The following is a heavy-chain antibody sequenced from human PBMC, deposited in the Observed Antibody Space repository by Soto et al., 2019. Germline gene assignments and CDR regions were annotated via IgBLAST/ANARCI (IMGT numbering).Heavy chain of an antibody. Sequence: EVQLVESGGGLVQPGGSLRLSCAASGFTISSYWMHWVRQAPGKGLVWVSRINTDGSSTSYADSVKGRFTTCRDNAKNTLYLQMNSLRAEDTAVYYCTRRLSVVGTSSFDYWGQGTLVTVSS. J-gene: IGHJ4*02. V-gene: IGHV3-74*01. CDR2: INTDGSST. CDR1: GFTISSYW. CDR3: TRRLSVVGTSSFDY. D-gene: IGHD2-15*01.